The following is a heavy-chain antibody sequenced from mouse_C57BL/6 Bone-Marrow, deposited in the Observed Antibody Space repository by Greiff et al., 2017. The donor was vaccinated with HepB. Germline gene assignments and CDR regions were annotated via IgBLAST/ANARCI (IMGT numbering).Heavy chain of an antibody. D-gene: IGHD1-1*01. CDR3: ARSYYGSIYFDY. Sequence: EVQGVESGGGLVQPGGSLSLSCAASGFTFTDYYMSWVRQPPGKALEWLGFIRNKANGYTTEYSASVKGRFTISRDNSQSILYLQMNALRAEDSATYYCARSYYGSIYFDYWGQGTTLTVSS. CDR1: GFTFTDYY. J-gene: IGHJ2*01. CDR2: IRNKANGYTT. V-gene: IGHV7-3*01.